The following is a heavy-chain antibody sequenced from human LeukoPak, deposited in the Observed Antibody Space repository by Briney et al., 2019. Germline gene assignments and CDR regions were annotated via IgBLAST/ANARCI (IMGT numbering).Heavy chain of an antibody. J-gene: IGHJ4*02. D-gene: IGHD5-18*01. Sequence: SETLSLTCAVYGGSFSGYYWSWIRQPPGKGREWIGEINHSGSTNYNPSLKSRVTISVDTSKNQFSLKLSSVTAADTAVYYCARLERGYSYGNDYWGQGTLVTVSS. CDR1: GGSFSGYY. V-gene: IGHV4-34*01. CDR2: INHSGST. CDR3: ARLERGYSYGNDY.